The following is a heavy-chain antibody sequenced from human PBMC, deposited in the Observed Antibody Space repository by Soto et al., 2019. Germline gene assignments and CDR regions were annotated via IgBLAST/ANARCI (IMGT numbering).Heavy chain of an antibody. D-gene: IGHD4-17*01. J-gene: IGHJ4*02. CDR2: ISSSGTTI. V-gene: IGHV3-48*03. CDR3: SRDQYGRNTLDKPNSFDY. Sequence: PGGSLRLSCAASGFTFSNYEMNWVRQAPGKGLEWISYISSSGTTIFYADSVKGRFTISRDNAKNSLYLQMNSLRAEDTAVYFCSRDQYGRNTLDKPNSFDYWGQGTLVTVSS. CDR1: GFTFSNYE.